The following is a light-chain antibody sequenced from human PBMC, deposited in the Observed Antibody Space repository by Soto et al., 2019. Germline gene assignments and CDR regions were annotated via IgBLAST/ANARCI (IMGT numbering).Light chain of an antibody. CDR3: HSYDVSLRGPA. V-gene: IGLV1-40*01. Sequence: QSVLTQPPSLSGAPGQRVPIPCTGASSKIGAGYDLHWYQHLPGTAPKVLTFDNSNRPSGVPDRFSGSKSGTSASLAITGLQAEDEAVYYCHSYDVSLRGPAFGGGTKVTVL. CDR1: SSKIGAGYD. J-gene: IGLJ2*01. CDR2: DNS.